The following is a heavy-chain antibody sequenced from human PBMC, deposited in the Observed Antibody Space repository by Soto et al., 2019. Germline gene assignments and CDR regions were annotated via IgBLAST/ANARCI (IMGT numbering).Heavy chain of an antibody. J-gene: IGHJ6*02. CDR2: NYYSGST. Sequence: KTSETLSLTCIVSRDSISSGDYYWSWIRQPPGKGLEWIGYNYYSGSTYYNPSLKSRVTISVDTSKDQFSLKLSSVTAADTAVYYCARGDYYDSSGYFPGGMDVWGQGTTVTVSS. CDR3: ARGDYYDSSGYFPGGMDV. D-gene: IGHD3-22*01. V-gene: IGHV4-30-4*01. CDR1: RDSISSGDYY.